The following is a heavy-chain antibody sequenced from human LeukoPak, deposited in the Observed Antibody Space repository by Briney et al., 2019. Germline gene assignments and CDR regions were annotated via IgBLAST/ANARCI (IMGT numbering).Heavy chain of an antibody. CDR2: ISYDGSNK. V-gene: IGHV3-30*18. J-gene: IGHJ5*02. CDR3: AKGYSSSGRGFDP. Sequence: GGSLRLSCAASGFTFSSYGMHWVRQAPGKGLEWVAVISYDGSNKYYADSVKGRFTISRDNSKNTLYLQMNSLRAEDTAVYYCAKGYSSSGRGFDPWGQGTLVTVSS. CDR1: GFTFSSYG. D-gene: IGHD6-13*01.